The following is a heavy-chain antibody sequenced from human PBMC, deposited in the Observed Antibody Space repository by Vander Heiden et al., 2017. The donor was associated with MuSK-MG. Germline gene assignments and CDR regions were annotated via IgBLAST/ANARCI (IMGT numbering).Heavy chain of an antibody. Sequence: EVQLVEPGGGLVQPGGSLGLSCAASGFTFSSYSMNWVRQAPGKGLEWVSYISSSSSTIYYADSVKGRFTISRDNAKNSLYLQMNSLRAEDTAVYYCARTTYYYDSSGYYLSWFDPWGQGTLVTVSS. J-gene: IGHJ5*02. CDR2: ISSSSSTI. CDR3: ARTTYYYDSSGYYLSWFDP. D-gene: IGHD3-22*01. V-gene: IGHV3-48*01. CDR1: GFTFSSYS.